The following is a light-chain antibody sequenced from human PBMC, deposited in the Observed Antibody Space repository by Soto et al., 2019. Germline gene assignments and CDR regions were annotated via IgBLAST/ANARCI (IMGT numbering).Light chain of an antibody. J-gene: IGKJ1*01. V-gene: IGKV3-20*01. CDR1: QSVSSSY. CDR2: GAS. Sequence: ENVLTQARGTLSLYPGERATLSCRASQSVSSSYLAWYQQKPGQAPRLLIYGASSRATGIPDRFSGSGSGKDFTLTTSKREPKDFAVYYCKQYGSSPRTFAQGPRVDIK. CDR3: KQYGSSPRT.